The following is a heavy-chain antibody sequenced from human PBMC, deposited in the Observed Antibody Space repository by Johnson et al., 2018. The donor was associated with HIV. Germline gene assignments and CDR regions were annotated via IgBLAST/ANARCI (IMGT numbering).Heavy chain of an antibody. CDR1: GFTFSRHA. Sequence: QVQLVESGGGVVQPGRSLRLSCAASGFTFSRHAVHWVRRAPGRGLEWVALISYAGANKYYADSVKGRFTISRDNSKNTLYLQMNSLRAEDTAVYYCAKDLVVVTARGAFDIWGQGTMVTVSS. J-gene: IGHJ3*02. D-gene: IGHD2-21*02. CDR3: AKDLVVVTARGAFDI. V-gene: IGHV3-30-3*01. CDR2: ISYAGANK.